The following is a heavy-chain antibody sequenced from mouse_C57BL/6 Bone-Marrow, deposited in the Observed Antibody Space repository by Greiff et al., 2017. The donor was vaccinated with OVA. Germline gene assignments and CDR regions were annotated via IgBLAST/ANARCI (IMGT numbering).Heavy chain of an antibody. V-gene: IGHV5-4*01. CDR2: ISDGGSYT. J-gene: IGHJ4*01. CDR1: GFTFSSYA. CDR3: ARERLDAMDY. Sequence: EVQVVESGGGLVKPGGSLKLSCAASGFTFSSYAMSWVRQTPEKRLEWVATISDGGSYTYYPDNVKGRFTISRDNAKNNLYLQMSHLESEDTAMYYWARERLDAMDYWGQGTSVTVSS.